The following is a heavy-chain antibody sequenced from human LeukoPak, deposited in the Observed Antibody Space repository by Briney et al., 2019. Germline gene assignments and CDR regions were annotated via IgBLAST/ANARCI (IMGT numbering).Heavy chain of an antibody. CDR2: IYLGDSET. CDR3: ARLHGSETFLSYSWFDP. J-gene: IGHJ5*02. CDR1: GYSFPNYW. Sequence: GESLKISCKGSGYSFPNYWIGWVRQMPGKGLEWMGLIYLGDSETRYSPSFQGHVTISADKSINTAYLQWSSLKASDTAMYYCARLHGSETFLSYSWFDPWGQGTLVTVSS. D-gene: IGHD3-10*01. V-gene: IGHV5-51*01.